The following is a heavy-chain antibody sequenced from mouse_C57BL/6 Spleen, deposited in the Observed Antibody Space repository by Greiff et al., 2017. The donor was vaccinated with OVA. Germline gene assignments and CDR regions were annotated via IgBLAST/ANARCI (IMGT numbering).Heavy chain of an antibody. CDR2: IDPEDGET. D-gene: IGHD2-2*01. Sequence: VQLKQSGAELVKPGASVKLSCTASGFNIKDYYMHWVKQRPEQGLEWIGRIDPEDGETNYAQKFQGKATITADTASNTAYLQLSSLTSEDTAVYYCSSTNGYDEACFAGWGQGTTVTVSA. CDR1: GFNIKDYY. V-gene: IGHV14-2*01. J-gene: IGHJ3*01. CDR3: SSTNGYDEACFAG.